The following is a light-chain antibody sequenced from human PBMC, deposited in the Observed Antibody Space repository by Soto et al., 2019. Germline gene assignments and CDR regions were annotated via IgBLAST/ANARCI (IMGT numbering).Light chain of an antibody. V-gene: IGLV2-8*01. J-gene: IGLJ3*02. CDR2: EVT. CDR3: SSYAASNNFYFV. CDR1: SSNVGGYNY. Sequence: QSALTQPPAASGSAGESVTIACTGTSSNVGGYNYVSWYQQYPGRAPKLMIYEVTKRPSGVPDRFSGSKSGNTASLTVSGLQAEDEADYYCSSYAASNNFYFVFSGGNKLTVL.